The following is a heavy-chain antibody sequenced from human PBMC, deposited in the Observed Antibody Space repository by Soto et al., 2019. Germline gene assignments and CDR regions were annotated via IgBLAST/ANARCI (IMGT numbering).Heavy chain of an antibody. V-gene: IGHV3-23*01. Sequence: GGSLRLSCSASGFTFTSCAMSCVRQAPGKGLEWVSSISGSVSGGSTYYADSVKGRFTISRDNFNDTLFLQMNSLRAEDTAVYYCAKAPPTYDFPYYFDSWGQGTLVTVSS. CDR3: AKAPPTYDFPYYFDS. J-gene: IGHJ4*02. CDR1: GFTFTSCA. D-gene: IGHD3-3*01. CDR2: ISGSVSGGST.